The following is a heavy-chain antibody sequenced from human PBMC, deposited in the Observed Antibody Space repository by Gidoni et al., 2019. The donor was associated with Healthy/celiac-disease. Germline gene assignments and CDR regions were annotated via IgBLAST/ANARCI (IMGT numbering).Heavy chain of an antibody. CDR2: ISSSSSYI. V-gene: IGHV3-21*01. Sequence: EVQLVESGGGLVMPGGSLRLSCAASGFTFSSYSMNWVRQAPGKGLEWVSSISSSSSYIYYADSVKGRFTISRDNAKNSLYLQMNSLRAEDTAVYYCARYYYDSSGYYPPDDYWGQGTLVTVSS. CDR1: GFTFSSYS. J-gene: IGHJ4*02. D-gene: IGHD3-22*01. CDR3: ARYYYDSSGYYPPDDY.